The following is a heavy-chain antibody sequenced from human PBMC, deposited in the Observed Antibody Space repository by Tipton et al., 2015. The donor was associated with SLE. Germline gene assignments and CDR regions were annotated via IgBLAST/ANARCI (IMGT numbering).Heavy chain of an antibody. V-gene: IGHV4-34*01. D-gene: IGHD6-25*01. Sequence: TLSLTCTVYGGSLSGYWWSWIRQSPGKGLEWIGEIYPTGRTDYNPSLMSRVTISLDTSKNQFSLKLSSVTAADTAVYYCARTEVGGYSHDAFDLWGHGTMVTVSS. J-gene: IGHJ3*01. CDR3: ARTEVGGYSHDAFDL. CDR1: GGSLSGYW. CDR2: IYPTGRT.